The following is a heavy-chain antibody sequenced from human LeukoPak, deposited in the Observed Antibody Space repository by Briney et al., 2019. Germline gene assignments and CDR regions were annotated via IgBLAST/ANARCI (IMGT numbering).Heavy chain of an antibody. CDR3: AGLYGDYPMAPEWFDP. V-gene: IGHV4-38-2*02. CDR2: ISHTGSA. Sequence: SETPSLTCTVSGSSINIAYYWAWIRQPPAKGLEWIGSISHTGSASYSASLKSRVTMSIDKSKNQFFLRVNSVSAADTAVYYCAGLYGDYPMAPEWFDPWGQGTLVTVSS. J-gene: IGHJ5*02. CDR1: GSSINIAYY. D-gene: IGHD4-17*01.